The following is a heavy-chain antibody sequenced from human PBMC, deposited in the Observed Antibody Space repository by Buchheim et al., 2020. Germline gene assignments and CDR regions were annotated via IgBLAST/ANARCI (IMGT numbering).Heavy chain of an antibody. CDR2: ISGGGGST. V-gene: IGHV3-23*01. CDR3: AKGGAEPAAGSFLDRFDP. Sequence: EVQLLESGGGLVQPGGSLRLSCAASGFTFSSYAMSWVRQAPGKGLEWVSGISGGGGSTYYADSVKGRFTISRDNSKNTLYLQMNSLRAEDTALYYCAKGGAEPAAGSFLDRFDPWGQGTL. CDR1: GFTFSSYA. D-gene: IGHD3/OR15-3a*01. J-gene: IGHJ5*02.